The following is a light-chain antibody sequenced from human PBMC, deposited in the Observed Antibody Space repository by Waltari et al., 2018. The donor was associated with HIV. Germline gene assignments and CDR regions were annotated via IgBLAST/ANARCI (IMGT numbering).Light chain of an antibody. CDR1: ALPRQF. CDR2: KDS. J-gene: IGLJ2*01. V-gene: IGLV3-25*03. CDR3: QSADITGTLGV. Sequence: SYELAQPPSVSVSPGQTARLTCSGDALPRQFVYWYKQKPGQAPIVVIYKDSKRPSGIPERFSGFISGTTATLTISAVQAEDEADYYCQSADITGTLGVFGGGTRLTV.